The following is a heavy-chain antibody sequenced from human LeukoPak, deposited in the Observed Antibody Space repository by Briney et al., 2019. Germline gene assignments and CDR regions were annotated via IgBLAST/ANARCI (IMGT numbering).Heavy chain of an antibody. CDR2: ISSSSSTI. Sequence: GGSLRLSCAASGFTFSSYSMNWVRQAPGKGLEWVSYISSSSSTIYYADSVKGRFTISRDNAKNSLYLQMNSLRAEDTAVYYCARVPCSSTSCYTGIYYGMDVWGQGTTVTVSS. CDR1: GFTFSSYS. CDR3: ARVPCSSTSCYTGIYYGMDV. J-gene: IGHJ6*02. D-gene: IGHD2-2*02. V-gene: IGHV3-48*01.